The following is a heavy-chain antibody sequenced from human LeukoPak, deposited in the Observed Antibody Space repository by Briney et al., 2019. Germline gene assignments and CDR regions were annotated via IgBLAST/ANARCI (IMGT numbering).Heavy chain of an antibody. CDR2: IDISGDDT. J-gene: IGHJ4*02. Sequence: GGSLRLSCAVSGLTFSSRAMTWVRQAPGQRLQWVSSIDISGDDTAYADAVKGRFTISRDNSRSTLYLQMNDLRVEDSAIYYCANEIRPNDYWGQGTLVTVSS. CDR3: ANEIRPNDY. V-gene: IGHV3-23*01. CDR1: GLTFSSRA.